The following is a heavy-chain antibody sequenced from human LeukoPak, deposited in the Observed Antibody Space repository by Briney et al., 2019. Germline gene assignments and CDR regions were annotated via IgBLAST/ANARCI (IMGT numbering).Heavy chain of an antibody. J-gene: IGHJ4*02. D-gene: IGHD6-19*01. CDR1: GGSISSSSYY. CDR2: ISYSGST. CDR3: ARHSSYTSGWFQDY. V-gene: IGHV4-39*01. Sequence: SETLSLTCTVSGGSISSSSYYWGWIRQPPGKGLEWIGGISYSGSTYYNPSLKSRVTISADTSRNQFSLKLNSVTAADTAVYHCARHSSYTSGWFQDYWGQGTLVSVSS.